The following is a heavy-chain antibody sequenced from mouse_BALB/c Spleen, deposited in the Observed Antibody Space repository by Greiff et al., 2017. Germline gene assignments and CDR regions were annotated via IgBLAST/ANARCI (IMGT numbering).Heavy chain of an antibody. J-gene: IGHJ3*01. D-gene: IGHD2-2*01. CDR2: IDPENGNT. V-gene: IGHV14-1*02. CDR3: ARSGYDVSWLAY. Sequence: EVQLQQSGAELVRPGALVKLSCKASGFNIKDYYMHWVKQRPEQGLEWIGWIDPENGNTIYDPKFQGKASITADTSSNTAYLQLSSLTSEDTAVYYCARSGYDVSWLAYWGQGTLVTVSA. CDR1: GFNIKDYY.